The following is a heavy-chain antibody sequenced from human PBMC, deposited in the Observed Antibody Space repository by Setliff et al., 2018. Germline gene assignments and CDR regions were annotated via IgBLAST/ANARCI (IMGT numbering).Heavy chain of an antibody. CDR3: VRAPVYCSGDCYPRYFDA. J-gene: IGHJ5*02. CDR2: IFMSGST. D-gene: IGHD2-21*01. Sequence: TLSLTCSVSGTSLDSIANGNQFWGWIRQPAGKGLEWIGQIFMSGSTDYDPSFESRVTISLDMSKNQFFLDLTSVTASDTGVYYCVRAPVYCSGDCYPRYFDAWGQGTLVAVSS. V-gene: IGHV4-61*09. CDR1: GTSLDSIANGNQF.